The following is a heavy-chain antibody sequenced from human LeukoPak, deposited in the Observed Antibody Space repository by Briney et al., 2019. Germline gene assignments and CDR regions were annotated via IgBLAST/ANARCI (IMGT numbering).Heavy chain of an antibody. CDR1: GFSMSVYW. D-gene: IGHD3-22*01. Sequence: GGSLRLSCEASGFSMSVYWMSWVRQAPGKGLEWVANIKQDGSERNYVDSVKGRFTISRDNAKKSLYLQMNSLRAEDTAVYYCARDWGAYYHFFDYWGQGTLVTVSS. V-gene: IGHV3-7*01. CDR2: IKQDGSER. CDR3: ARDWGAYYHFFDY. J-gene: IGHJ4*02.